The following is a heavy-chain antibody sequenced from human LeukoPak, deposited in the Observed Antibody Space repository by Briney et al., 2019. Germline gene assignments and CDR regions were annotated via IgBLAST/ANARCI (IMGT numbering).Heavy chain of an antibody. CDR3: ARVHCSGGSCYYYFDY. Sequence: ASVKVSCKASGYTFTGYYMHWVRQAPGQGLEWVGWINPNSGGTNYAQKFQGRVTMTRDTSISTAYMELSRLRSDDTAVYYCARVHCSGGSCYYYFDYWGQGTLVTVSS. CDR1: GYTFTGYY. D-gene: IGHD2-15*01. V-gene: IGHV1-2*02. CDR2: INPNSGGT. J-gene: IGHJ4*02.